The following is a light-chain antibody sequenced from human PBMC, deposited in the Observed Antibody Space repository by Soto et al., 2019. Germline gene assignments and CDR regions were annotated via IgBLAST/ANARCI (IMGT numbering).Light chain of an antibody. Sequence: QSALTQPASVSGSPGQSITISCTGSSSDVGAYNYVSWYQQYPGKAPKLMIYDVSNRPSGISNRFSGSKSANTASLAISGLQAEDEADYYCSSYTSSSTVIFGGGTKLTVL. J-gene: IGLJ2*01. CDR2: DVS. V-gene: IGLV2-14*01. CDR1: SSDVGAYNY. CDR3: SSYTSSSTVI.